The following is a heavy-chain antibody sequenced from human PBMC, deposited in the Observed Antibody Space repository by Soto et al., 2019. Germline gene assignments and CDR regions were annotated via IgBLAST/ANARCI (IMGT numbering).Heavy chain of an antibody. Sequence: PGGSLRLSCAVSGFTFSSHWMHWVRQAPGKGLVWVSRINSDGSSTNYADSVKGRFTISRDNAKKTLYLQMNSLRVDDTAVYYCARDSSPYYDFWSGFYTYFDYWGQGALVTVSS. CDR2: INSDGSST. CDR1: GFTFSSHW. J-gene: IGHJ4*02. CDR3: ARDSSPYYDFWSGFYTYFDY. D-gene: IGHD3-3*01. V-gene: IGHV3-74*01.